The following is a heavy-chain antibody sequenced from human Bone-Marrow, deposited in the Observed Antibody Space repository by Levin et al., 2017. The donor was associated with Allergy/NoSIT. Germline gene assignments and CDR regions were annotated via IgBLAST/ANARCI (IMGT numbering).Heavy chain of an antibody. CDR2: MNPNSGNT. V-gene: IGHV1-8*01. CDR1: GYTFTSYD. Sequence: ASVKVSCKASGYTFTSYDINWVRQATGQGLEWMGWMNPNSGNTGYAQKFQGRVTMTRNTSISTAYMELSSLRSEDTAVYYCARGPGYCSSTSCYRGYNYYDYGMDVWGQGTTVTVSS. J-gene: IGHJ6*02. CDR3: ARGPGYCSSTSCYRGYNYYDYGMDV. D-gene: IGHD2-2*02.